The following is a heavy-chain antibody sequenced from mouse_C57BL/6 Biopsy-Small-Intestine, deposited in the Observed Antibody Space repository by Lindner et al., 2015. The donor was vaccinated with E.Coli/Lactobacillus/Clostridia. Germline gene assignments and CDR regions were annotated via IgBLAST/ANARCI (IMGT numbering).Heavy chain of an antibody. J-gene: IGHJ2*01. CDR3: AREIGGSSQYYFDY. D-gene: IGHD1-1*01. CDR1: GYTFTSYG. V-gene: IGHV1-81*01. Sequence: LXESGAELARPGASVKLSCKASGYTFTSYGISWVKQRTGQGLNWIGEIYPRSGNTYYNEKFKGKATLTADKSSSTAYMELRSLTSEDSAVYFCAREIGGSSQYYFDYWGQGTTLTVSS. CDR2: IYPRSGNT.